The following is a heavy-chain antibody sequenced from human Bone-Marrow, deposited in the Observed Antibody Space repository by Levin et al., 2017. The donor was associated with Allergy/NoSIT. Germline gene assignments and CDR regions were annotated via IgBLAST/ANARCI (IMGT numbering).Heavy chain of an antibody. CDR3: AREDYCPSGLFYVNLDF. V-gene: IGHV1-18*01. D-gene: IGHD3-10*01. J-gene: IGHJ4*02. CDR2: ISGYNGNT. CDR1: GYTFSNYG. Sequence: EASVKVSCKASGYTFSNYGITWVRQAPGQGLEWMGSISGYNGNTNYAQTVQGRVTMTTDTATNTAYMDLRSLRSDDTAVYYCAREDYCPSGLFYVNLDFWGQGTRVTVSS.